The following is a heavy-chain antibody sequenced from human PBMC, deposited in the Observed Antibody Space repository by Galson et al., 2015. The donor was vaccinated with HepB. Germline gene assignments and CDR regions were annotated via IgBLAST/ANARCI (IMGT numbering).Heavy chain of an antibody. CDR1: GYIFTSYY. CDR3: ARRGYSGAYYYYYYMDV. V-gene: IGHV1-46*01. CDR2: INPNAGST. Sequence: SVKVSCKASGYIFTSYYIHWVRQAPGQGLEWMGIINPNAGSTSYAQTFQGRVTMTRDTSTSTVYMELSSLRSEDTAVYYCARRGYSGAYYYYYYMDVWGKGTTVTVSS. J-gene: IGHJ6*03. D-gene: IGHD1-26*01.